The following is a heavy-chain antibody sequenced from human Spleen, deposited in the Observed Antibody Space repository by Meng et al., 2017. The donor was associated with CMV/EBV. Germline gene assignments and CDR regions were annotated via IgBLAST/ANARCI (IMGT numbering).Heavy chain of an antibody. CDR3: ARGGVARRPLRA. CDR1: CSTFTGYY. Sequence: CKASCSTFTGYYIPWVRQAPGQGLEWMGWINPNTGGTNYAQKFQGRVTMTRDTSIITAYMDLTGLTSDDTAVYYCARGGVARRPLRAWGQGTLVTVSS. V-gene: IGHV1-2*02. D-gene: IGHD2-15*01. J-gene: IGHJ4*02. CDR2: INPNTGGT.